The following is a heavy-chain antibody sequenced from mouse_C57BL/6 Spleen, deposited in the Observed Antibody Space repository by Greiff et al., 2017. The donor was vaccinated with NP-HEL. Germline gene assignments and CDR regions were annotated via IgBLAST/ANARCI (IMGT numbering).Heavy chain of an antibody. CDR3: ARYFDV. CDR2: ISYDGSN. V-gene: IGHV3-6*01. CDR1: GYSITSGYY. Sequence: EVHLVESGPGLVKPSQSLSLTCSVTGYSITSGYYWNWIRQFPGNKLEWMGYISYDGSNNYNPSLKNRISITRDTSKNQFFLKLNSVTTEDTATYYCARYFDVWGTGTTVTVPS. J-gene: IGHJ1*03.